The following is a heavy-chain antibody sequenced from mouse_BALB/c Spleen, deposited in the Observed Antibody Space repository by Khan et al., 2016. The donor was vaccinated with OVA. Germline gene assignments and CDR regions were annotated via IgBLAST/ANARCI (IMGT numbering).Heavy chain of an antibody. Sequence: QVQLKQSGAELARPGASVKMSCKASGYIFTSYMIHWVKQRPGQGLEWIGDINPSSDYNNYNQKFKDKATLTADKSSSTAYMQLSSLTSEDSAVYYVERGGYGSFGYWGQWTLVTVSA. CDR1: GYIFTSYM. CDR3: ERGGYGSFGY. CDR2: INPSSDYN. D-gene: IGHD1-1*01. V-gene: IGHV1-4*01. J-gene: IGHJ3*01.